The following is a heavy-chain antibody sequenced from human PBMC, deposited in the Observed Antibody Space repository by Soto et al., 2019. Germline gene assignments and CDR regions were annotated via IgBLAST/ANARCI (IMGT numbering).Heavy chain of an antibody. CDR1: GGSISSGVCY. CDR3: ARDRNGDSRLVAHWFDP. D-gene: IGHD4-17*01. V-gene: IGHV4-31*03. Sequence: TLSLTCTVSGGSISSGVCYWSWIRQHPGKGLEWIGYIYYSGSTYYNPSLKSRVTISVDTSKNQFSLKLSSVTAADTAVYYCARDRNGDSRLVAHWFDPWGQGTLVTVSS. J-gene: IGHJ5*02. CDR2: IYYSGST.